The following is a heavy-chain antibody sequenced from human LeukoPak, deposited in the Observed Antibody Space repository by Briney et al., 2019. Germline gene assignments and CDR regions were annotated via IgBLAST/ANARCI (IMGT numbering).Heavy chain of an antibody. Sequence: LGESLKISCKGSGYSFTSYWIGWVRQMPGKGLEWMGIIYPSDSDTRYSPSFQGQVIISADKSISTAYLQWSSLKASDTAMYYCARHLGIAVAGTVAPDYWGQGTLVTVSS. CDR2: IYPSDSDT. J-gene: IGHJ4*02. CDR1: GYSFTSYW. V-gene: IGHV5-51*01. D-gene: IGHD6-19*01. CDR3: ARHLGIAVAGTVAPDY.